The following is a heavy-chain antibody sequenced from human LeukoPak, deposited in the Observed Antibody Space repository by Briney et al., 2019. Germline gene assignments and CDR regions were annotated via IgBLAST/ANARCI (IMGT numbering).Heavy chain of an antibody. D-gene: IGHD3-3*01. CDR3: ASGTYYDLWSGYYHDAFDI. J-gene: IGHJ3*02. CDR2: IYRGGST. V-gene: IGHV3-53*01. CDR1: GFTFTSTY. Sequence: GGSLRLSCAATGFTFTSTYMTWVRQAPGKGLAGVSVIYRGGSTYYSDSVKGRYTTSRDNPKSMLYLQMNSLRAEHTSVYNSASGTYYDLWSGYYHDAFDIWGQGTMVTVSS.